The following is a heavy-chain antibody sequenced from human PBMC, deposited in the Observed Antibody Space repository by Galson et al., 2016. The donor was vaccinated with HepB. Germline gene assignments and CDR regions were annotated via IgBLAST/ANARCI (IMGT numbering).Heavy chain of an antibody. CDR3: ARVSTLRVEGRSPWGLDY. CDR1: AFTFSDYA. CDR2: ISSDGSSR. V-gene: IGHV3-30*08. J-gene: IGHJ4*02. D-gene: IGHD7-27*01. Sequence: SLRLSCAASAFTFSDYAIHWVRQAPGKGLEWVTFISSDGSSRSYAGSVKGRFTISRDNSKSTVYLRMDSLKPEDTAVYYCARVSTLRVEGRSPWGLDYWGQGTLVTVSS.